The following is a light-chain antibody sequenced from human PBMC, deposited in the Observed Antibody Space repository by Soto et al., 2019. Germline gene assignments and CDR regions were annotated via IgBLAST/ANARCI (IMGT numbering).Light chain of an antibody. V-gene: IGKV2-28*01. CDR2: ETS. CDR3: QQTRSYPST. Sequence: DIVMTQSPLSLPFTPGEPASISCRSSQSLLHSNGNHYLEWYFQKPGQSPQLLIYETSILQSGVSSRFSGSGSGTDFTLTISSLQAEDFATYYCQQTRSYPSTFGGGTKVDIK. J-gene: IGKJ4*01. CDR1: QSLLHSNGNHY.